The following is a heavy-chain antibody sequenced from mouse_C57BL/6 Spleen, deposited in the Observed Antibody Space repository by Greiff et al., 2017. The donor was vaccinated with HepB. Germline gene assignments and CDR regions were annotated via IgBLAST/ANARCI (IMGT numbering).Heavy chain of an antibody. J-gene: IGHJ4*01. Sequence: VQLQQPGAELVRPGSSVKLSCKASGYTFTSYWMDWVKQRPGQGLEWIGNIYPSDSETHYNQKFKDKATLTVDKSSSTAYMQLSSLTSEDSAVYYCARGGNRKKNYAMDYWGQGTSVTVSS. CDR2: IYPSDSET. CDR1: GYTFTSYW. CDR3: ARGGNRKKNYAMDY. D-gene: IGHD1-1*02. V-gene: IGHV1-61*01.